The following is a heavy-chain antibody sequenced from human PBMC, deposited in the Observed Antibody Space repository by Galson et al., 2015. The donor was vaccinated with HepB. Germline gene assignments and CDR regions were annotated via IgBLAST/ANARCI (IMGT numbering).Heavy chain of an antibody. CDR2: ISAYNGNT. Sequence: SVKVSCKASGYTFTSYGISWVRQAPGQGLEWMGWISAYNGNTNYAQKLQGRVTMTTDTSTSTAYMELRSLRSDDTAVYYCAREENYCSSTSCWGMDVWGQGTTVTVSS. CDR3: AREENYCSSTSCWGMDV. CDR1: GYTFTSYG. J-gene: IGHJ6*02. D-gene: IGHD2-2*01. V-gene: IGHV1-18*01.